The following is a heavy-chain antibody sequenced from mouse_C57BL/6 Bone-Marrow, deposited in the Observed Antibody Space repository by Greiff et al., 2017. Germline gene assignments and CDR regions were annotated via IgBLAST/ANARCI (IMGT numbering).Heavy chain of an antibody. V-gene: IGHV14-4*01. CDR2: IDPENGDT. Sequence: VQLQQSGAELVRPGASVKLSCTASGFNIKDDYMHWVKQRPEQGLEWIGWIDPENGDTEYASKFQGKATITVDTSSTTAYLQLSSLTSEDTAVYYCTTGGGSSVGYAMDYWGQGTSVTVSS. CDR3: TTGGGSSVGYAMDY. J-gene: IGHJ4*01. CDR1: GFNIKDDY. D-gene: IGHD1-1*01.